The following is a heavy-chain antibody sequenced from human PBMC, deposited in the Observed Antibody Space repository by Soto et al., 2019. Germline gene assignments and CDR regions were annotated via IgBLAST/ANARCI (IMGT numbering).Heavy chain of an antibody. V-gene: IGHV4-39*01. D-gene: IGHD2-8*01. J-gene: IGHJ4*02. Sequence: LSLTCTVSDGSISSSSSYWGWTRQPPGKGLEWVGSIYYLGNTYYNPSLGGRVSISVDTSKNQFSLKLSSVTAADTAVFYCAGLLMMRRPPRPSVYWCPGILVT. CDR1: DGSISSSSSY. CDR3: AGLLMMRRPPRPSVY. CDR2: IYYLGNT.